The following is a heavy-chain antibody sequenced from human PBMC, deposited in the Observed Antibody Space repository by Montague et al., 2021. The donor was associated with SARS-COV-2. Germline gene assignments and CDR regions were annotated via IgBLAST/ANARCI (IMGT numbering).Heavy chain of an antibody. CDR3: ATELELSAFDI. V-gene: IGHV3-30*04. Sequence: SLRLSCPASGFTFSSYAMHWVRQAPGKGLEWVAVISYGGSNKYYVDSVKGRFTISRDNSKNTLYLQMNSLRAEDTAVYYCATELELSAFDIWGQGTMVTVSS. J-gene: IGHJ3*02. CDR2: ISYGGSNK. CDR1: GFTFSSYA. D-gene: IGHD1-7*01.